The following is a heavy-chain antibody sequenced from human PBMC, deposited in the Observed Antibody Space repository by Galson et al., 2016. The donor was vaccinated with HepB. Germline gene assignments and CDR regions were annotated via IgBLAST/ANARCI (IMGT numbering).Heavy chain of an antibody. J-gene: IGHJ4*02. D-gene: IGHD2-15*01. CDR1: GFTFNNYA. CDR3: ARDSDLLCSGDNCLRGSFDS. V-gene: IGHV3-23*01. Sequence: SLRLSCAASGFTFNNYAMNWVRQAPGRGLEWVSAITSGGTTYYAESVKGRFTISRDNSKNTQYLQMSSLRAEDTALYFCARDSDLLCSGDNCLRGSFDSWGQGTLVTVSS. CDR2: ITSGGTT.